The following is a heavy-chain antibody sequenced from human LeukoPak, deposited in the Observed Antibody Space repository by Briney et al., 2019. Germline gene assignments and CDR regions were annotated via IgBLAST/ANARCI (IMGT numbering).Heavy chain of an antibody. D-gene: IGHD6-13*01. J-gene: IGHJ4*02. CDR3: ARVVAAALDY. CDR1: GGTFSSYA. V-gene: IGHV1-69*05. Sequence: GASVKVSCKASGGTFSSYAISWVRQAPGQGLEWMGGIIPIFGTANYAQKFQGRVTMTTDTSTSTAYMELRSLRSDDTAVYYCARVVAAALDYWGQGSLVTVSS. CDR2: IIPIFGTA.